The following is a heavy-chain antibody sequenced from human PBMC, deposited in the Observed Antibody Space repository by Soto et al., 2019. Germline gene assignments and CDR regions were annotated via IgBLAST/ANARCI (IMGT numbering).Heavy chain of an antibody. J-gene: IGHJ4*02. D-gene: IGHD2-21*02. V-gene: IGHV4-34*01. CDR2: INHSGST. CDR1: GGSFSGYY. CDR3: AREYGGNSGTFDY. Sequence: TCAVYGGSFSGYYWSWIRQPPGKGLEWIGEINHSGSTNYNPSLKSRVTISVDTSKNQFSLKLSSVTAADTAVYYCAREYGGNSGTFDYWGQGTLVTVSS.